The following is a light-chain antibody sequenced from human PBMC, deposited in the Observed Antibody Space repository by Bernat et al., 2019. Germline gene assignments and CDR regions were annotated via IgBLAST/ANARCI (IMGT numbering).Light chain of an antibody. CDR3: QQLDNFPIT. CDR2: GAA. CDR1: QVIGSY. Sequence: DIQLTQSPFFLSASVGDRVNITCRASQVIGSYLAWYQQKPGEAPNLLIYGAATLQSGVPSRFSGSGLGTEFSLTISSLQPEDSATYYCQQLDNFPITFGQGTRLEIK. J-gene: IGKJ5*01. V-gene: IGKV1-9*01.